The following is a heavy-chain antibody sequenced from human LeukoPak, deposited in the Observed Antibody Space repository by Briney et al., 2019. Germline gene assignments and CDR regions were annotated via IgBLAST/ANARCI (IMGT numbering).Heavy chain of an antibody. CDR1: GFTSSSYE. D-gene: IGHD5-18*01. V-gene: IGHV3-48*03. Sequence: GGSLRLSCAASGFTSSSYEMNWVRQAPGKGLEWVSYISSSGSTIFYADSVKGRFTISRDNAKNSLYLQMNSLRAEDTAVYYCARVCGYSNACIDYWGQGALVTVSS. CDR2: ISSSGSTI. J-gene: IGHJ4*02. CDR3: ARVCGYSNACIDY.